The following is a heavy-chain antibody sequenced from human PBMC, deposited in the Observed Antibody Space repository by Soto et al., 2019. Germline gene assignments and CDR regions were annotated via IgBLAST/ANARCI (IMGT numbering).Heavy chain of an antibody. CDR3: ARAAMGGSSWPFDY. CDR1: CGSISSSNW. CDR2: IYHSGST. D-gene: IGHD6-13*01. Sequence: SETLSLTCAVSCGSISSSNWWSWVRQPPGKGLEWIGEIYHSGSTNYNPSLKSRVTISVDKSKNQFSLKLSSVTAADTAVYYCARAAMGGSSWPFDYRGQGTLVTVST. J-gene: IGHJ4*02. V-gene: IGHV4-4*02.